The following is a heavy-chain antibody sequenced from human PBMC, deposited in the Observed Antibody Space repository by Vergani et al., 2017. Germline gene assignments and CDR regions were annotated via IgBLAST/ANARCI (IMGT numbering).Heavy chain of an antibody. CDR3: ARRGLTRLRNWFDP. V-gene: IGHV1-18*01. CDR2: ISAYNGNT. D-gene: IGHD4-17*01. J-gene: IGHJ5*02. CDR1: GYTFTSYG. Sequence: VSCKASGYTFTSYGISWVRQAPGQGLEWMGWISAYNGNTNYAQKLQGRVTMTTDTSTSTAYMELRSLRSDDTAVYYCARRGLTRLRNWFDPWGQGTLVTVSS.